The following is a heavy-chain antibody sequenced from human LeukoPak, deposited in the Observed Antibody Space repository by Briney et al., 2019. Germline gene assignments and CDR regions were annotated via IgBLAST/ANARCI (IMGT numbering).Heavy chain of an antibody. D-gene: IGHD6-13*01. Sequence: PSETLSLTCTVSRGSISTYYWNWIRQPPGKGLEWIGYIYYTGTTDYNPSLKSRVTMSVDTSKNQFSLKLSSVTTADTAVYYCARAHSIASYYYGVDVWGQGTTVTVSS. J-gene: IGHJ6*02. CDR2: IYYTGTT. CDR1: RGSISTYY. CDR3: ARAHSIASYYYGVDV. V-gene: IGHV4-59*01.